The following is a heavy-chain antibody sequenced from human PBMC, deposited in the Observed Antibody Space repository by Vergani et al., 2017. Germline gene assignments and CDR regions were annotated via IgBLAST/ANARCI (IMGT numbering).Heavy chain of an antibody. CDR3: ARGRHCSSTSCYKAYYYYYMDV. CDR2: INHSGST. D-gene: IGHD2-2*01. V-gene: IGHV4-34*01. J-gene: IGHJ6*03. CDR1: GGSFSGYY. Sequence: QVQLQQWGAGLLKPSETLSLTCAVYGGSFSGYYWSWIRQPPGKGLEWIGEINHSGSTNYNPSLKSRVTISVDTSKNQFSLKLSSVTAADTAVYYCARGRHCSSTSCYKAYYYYYMDVWGKGP.